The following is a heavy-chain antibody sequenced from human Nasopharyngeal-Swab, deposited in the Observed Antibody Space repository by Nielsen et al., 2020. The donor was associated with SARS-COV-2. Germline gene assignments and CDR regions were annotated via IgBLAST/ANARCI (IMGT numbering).Heavy chain of an antibody. CDR1: GFPFSSYA. CDR2: INGSGGST. J-gene: IGHJ6*02. CDR3: AKVVDPYVGATTGYFYYGMDV. V-gene: IGHV3-23*01. Sequence: GGSLRLSCAASGFPFSSYAMSWVRQAPGKGLEWVSGINGSGGSTYYADSVKGRFTITRDYSKNTLYLHMNSLRAEDTAVYYCAKVVDPYVGATTGYFYYGMDVWGQGTTVTVSS. D-gene: IGHD1-26*01.